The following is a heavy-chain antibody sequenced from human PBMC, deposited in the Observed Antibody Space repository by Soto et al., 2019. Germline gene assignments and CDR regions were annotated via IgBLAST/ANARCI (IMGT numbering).Heavy chain of an antibody. Sequence: EVQLLESGGGLVQPGGPLRLSCAASGFTFTNYAMTWVRQAPGKGLEWVSISSGSGSGGSTNYADSVKGRFTISRDNSKNTLYLQMNSLRVEDTAVYYCAKARDDYRNYVFDYWGQGTLVTVSS. CDR3: AKARDDYRNYVFDY. D-gene: IGHD4-4*01. CDR2: SSGSGSGGST. J-gene: IGHJ4*02. CDR1: GFTFTNYA. V-gene: IGHV3-23*01.